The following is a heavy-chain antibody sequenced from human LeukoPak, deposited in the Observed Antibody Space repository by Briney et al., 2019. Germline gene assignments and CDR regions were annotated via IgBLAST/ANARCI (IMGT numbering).Heavy chain of an antibody. CDR2: IYYSGST. V-gene: IGHV4-39*01. CDR1: GGPISSSSYY. D-gene: IGHD2-15*01. Sequence: SETLSLTCTVSGGPISSSSYYWGWIRQPPGKGLEWIGSIYYSGSTYYNPSLKSRVTISVDTSKNQFSLKLSSVTAADTAVYYCARICSGGSCYVYGMDVWGQGTTVTVSS. CDR3: ARICSGGSCYVYGMDV. J-gene: IGHJ6*02.